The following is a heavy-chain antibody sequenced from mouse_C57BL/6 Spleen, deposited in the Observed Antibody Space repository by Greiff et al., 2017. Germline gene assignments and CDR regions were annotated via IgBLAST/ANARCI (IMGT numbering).Heavy chain of an antibody. J-gene: IGHJ2*01. CDR1: GYTFTSYW. D-gene: IGHD3-2*02. CDR2: IYPSDSET. Sequence: QVQLQQPGAELVRPGSSVKLSCKASGYTFTSYWMDWVKQRPGQGLEWIGNIYPSDSETHYNQKFKDKATLTVDKSSSTAYMQLSSLTSEDSAVYYCARVSSGPYDFDYWGQGTTLTVSS. CDR3: ARVSSGPYDFDY. V-gene: IGHV1-61*01.